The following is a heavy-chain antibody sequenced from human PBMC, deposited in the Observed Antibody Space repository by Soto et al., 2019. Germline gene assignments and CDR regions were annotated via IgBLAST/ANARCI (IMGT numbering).Heavy chain of an antibody. CDR2: IYYSGST. Sequence: SETLSLTCTVSGGSISSYYWSWIRQPPGKGLEWIGYIYYSGSTNYNPSLKSRVTISVDTSKNQFSLKLSSVTAADTAVYYCARKLYYDFWSGYPRRYYMDVRGKGTTVTVSS. CDR3: ARKLYYDFWSGYPRRYYMDV. CDR1: GGSISSYY. J-gene: IGHJ6*03. D-gene: IGHD3-3*01. V-gene: IGHV4-59*08.